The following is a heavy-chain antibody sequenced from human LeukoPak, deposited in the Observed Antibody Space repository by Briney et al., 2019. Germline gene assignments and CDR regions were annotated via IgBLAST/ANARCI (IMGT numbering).Heavy chain of an antibody. J-gene: IGHJ4*02. CDR3: AKGQGGSFWSGYSYYFDY. D-gene: IGHD3-3*01. CDR2: ISWEGSRT. Sequence: PGGPLRLSCAASGFTFDDYAMHWVRQAPGKGLEWVSLISWEGSRTYYADSVKGRFTISRDNSKNSLYLKMNSLRAEDTALYYCAKGQGGSFWSGYSYYFDYWGQGTLVTVSS. CDR1: GFTFDDYA. V-gene: IGHV3-43D*03.